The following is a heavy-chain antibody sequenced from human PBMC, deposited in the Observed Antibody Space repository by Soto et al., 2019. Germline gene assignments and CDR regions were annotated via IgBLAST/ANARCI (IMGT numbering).Heavy chain of an antibody. CDR2: INHSGST. D-gene: IGHD2-15*01. CDR3: ARVRDIVVVVAAHFDY. V-gene: IGHV4-34*01. Sequence: PSETLSLTCAVYGGSFSGYYWSWIRQPPGKGLEWIGEINHSGSTNYNPSLKSRVTISVDTSKNQFSLKLSSVTAADTAVYYCARVRDIVVVVAAHFDYWGQGTLVTVSS. CDR1: GGSFSGYY. J-gene: IGHJ4*02.